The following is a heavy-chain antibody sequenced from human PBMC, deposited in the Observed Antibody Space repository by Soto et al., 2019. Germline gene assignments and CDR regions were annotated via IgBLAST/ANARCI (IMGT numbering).Heavy chain of an antibody. Sequence: QVQLVQAGAEVKKRGASVKGSCKASGYTFTSNGISWVRQAPGQGRAWMGWISAYNGNTNNALKLQSRVTMTTDTSTSTAYMELRSLRSDDTAVYYCARAGGAYYSPWGQGTLVTVSS. D-gene: IGHD3-10*01. V-gene: IGHV1-18*01. CDR3: ARAGGAYYSP. CDR1: GYTFTSNG. CDR2: ISAYNGNT. J-gene: IGHJ4*02.